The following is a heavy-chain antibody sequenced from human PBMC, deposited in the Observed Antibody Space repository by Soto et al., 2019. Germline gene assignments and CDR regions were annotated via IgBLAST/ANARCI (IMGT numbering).Heavy chain of an antibody. CDR1: GFTFSSYA. CDR3: AKLVWGYCRGGSCYSFDY. D-gene: IGHD2-15*01. V-gene: IGHV3-23*01. CDR2: ISGSGGST. J-gene: IGHJ4*02. Sequence: EVQLLESGGGLVQPGGSLRLSCAASGFTFSSYAMSWVRQAPGKGLEWVSAISGSGGSTYYADSVKGRFTISRDNSKNTAYLQMNSLRAEDTAVYYCAKLVWGYCRGGSCYSFDYWGQGTLVTVSS.